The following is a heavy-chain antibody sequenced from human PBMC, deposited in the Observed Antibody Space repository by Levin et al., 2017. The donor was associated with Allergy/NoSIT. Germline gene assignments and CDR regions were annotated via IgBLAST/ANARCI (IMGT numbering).Heavy chain of an antibody. Sequence: GGSLRLSCAASGFTFSSYSMNWVRQAPGKGLEWVSSISSSSSYIYYADSVKGRFTISRDNAKNSLYLQMNSLRAEDTAVYYCARAGDYYDSSGYFDCWGQGTLVTVSS. D-gene: IGHD3-22*01. J-gene: IGHJ4*02. CDR3: ARAGDYYDSSGYFDC. CDR2: ISSSSSYI. V-gene: IGHV3-21*01. CDR1: GFTFSSYS.